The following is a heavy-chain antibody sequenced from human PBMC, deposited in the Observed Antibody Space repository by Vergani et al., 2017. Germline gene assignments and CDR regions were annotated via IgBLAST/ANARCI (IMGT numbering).Heavy chain of an antibody. V-gene: IGHV3-48*04. CDR1: GFTFSSYS. D-gene: IGHD2-15*01. CDR2: ISSSSSTI. J-gene: IGHJ4*02. Sequence: EVQLVESGGGLVQPGGSLRLSCAASGFTFSSYSMNWVRQAPGKGLEWVSYISSSSSTIYYADSVKGRFTIARDNAKNSLYLQMNSLRAEDTAVYYCARVLPSIDYWGQGTLVTVSS. CDR3: ARVLPSIDY.